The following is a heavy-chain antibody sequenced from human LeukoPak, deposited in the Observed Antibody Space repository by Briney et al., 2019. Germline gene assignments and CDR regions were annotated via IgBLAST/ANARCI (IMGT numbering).Heavy chain of an antibody. CDR3: ARVLRYQLPPDF. D-gene: IGHD2-2*01. J-gene: IGHJ4*02. Sequence: PGGSLRLSCAASGFTVSSNYVSWVRQAPGKGLRWVSVIYNGDDTYYADSVKGRFTISRDSSKNTLYLQMNSLRVEDTAVYYCARVLRYQLPPDFWGQGTLVTVSS. CDR2: IYNGDDT. V-gene: IGHV3-53*01. CDR1: GFTVSSNY.